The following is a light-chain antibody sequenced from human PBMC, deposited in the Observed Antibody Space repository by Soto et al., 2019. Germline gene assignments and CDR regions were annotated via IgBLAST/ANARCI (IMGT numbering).Light chain of an antibody. Sequence: QSVLTQPPSVSAAPGQKVTISCSGSSSNTGNNYVSWYQQFPGTAPKLLIYENNKRPSGIPDRFSGSKSGTSATLGITGLQTGDEADYYCGAWDSSLTAGIFGTGTKVTVL. CDR2: ENN. CDR1: SSNTGNNY. V-gene: IGLV1-51*02. CDR3: GAWDSSLTAGI. J-gene: IGLJ1*01.